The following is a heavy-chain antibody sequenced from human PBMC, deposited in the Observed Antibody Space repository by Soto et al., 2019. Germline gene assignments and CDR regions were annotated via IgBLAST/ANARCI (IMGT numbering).Heavy chain of an antibody. D-gene: IGHD6-13*01. Sequence: SETLSLSCTVSGGSISSGGYYWSWIRQHPGKGLEWIGYIYYSGTTYYNPSLKSRVTISVDTSKNQFSLKLTSVTAADTAVYNCARVGGSSSPFDPWGQGTLVTVSS. CDR2: IYYSGTT. CDR3: ARVGGSSSPFDP. V-gene: IGHV4-31*03. CDR1: GGSISSGGYY. J-gene: IGHJ5*02.